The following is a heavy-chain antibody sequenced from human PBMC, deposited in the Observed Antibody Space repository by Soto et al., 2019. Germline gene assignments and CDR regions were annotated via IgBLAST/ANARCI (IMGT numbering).Heavy chain of an antibody. Sequence: GGSLRLSCAASGFTFSSYGMHWVRQAPGKGLEWVAVIWYDGSNKYYADSVKGRFTISRDNSKNTLYLQMNSLRAEDTAVYYCVREASVVYDSSDSFDYWGQGTLVTVSS. J-gene: IGHJ4*02. V-gene: IGHV3-33*01. CDR3: VREASVVYDSSDSFDY. CDR1: GFTFSSYG. D-gene: IGHD3-22*01. CDR2: IWYDGSNK.